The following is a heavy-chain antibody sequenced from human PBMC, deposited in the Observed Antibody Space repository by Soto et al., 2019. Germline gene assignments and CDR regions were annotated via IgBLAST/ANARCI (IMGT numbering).Heavy chain of an antibody. D-gene: IGHD1-26*01. J-gene: IGHJ4*02. CDR2: IIPIFGTA. V-gene: IGHV1-69*12. CDR3: ARDRGWGNGRYYGDY. CDR1: GGTCSSYA. Sequence: QVQLVPSGAEVKKPGSSVKVSCKASGGTCSSYAISWVRQAPGQGLEWMGGIIPIFGTANYAQKFQGRVTITADESTSTAYMELSSLRSEDTAVYYCARDRGWGNGRYYGDYWVQGTLVTVS.